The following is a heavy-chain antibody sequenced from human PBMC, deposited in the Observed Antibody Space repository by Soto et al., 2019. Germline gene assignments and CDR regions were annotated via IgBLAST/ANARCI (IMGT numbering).Heavy chain of an antibody. CDR1: GGSISSYY. CDR2: IYYSGST. CDR3: ARQRGYCSSTSCRSTYYFDY. V-gene: IGHV4-59*08. D-gene: IGHD2-2*01. J-gene: IGHJ4*02. Sequence: SETLSLTCTVSGGSISSYYWSWIRQPPGKGLEWIGYIYYSGSTNYNPSLKSRVTISVDTSKNQFSLKLSSVTAADTAVYYCARQRGYCSSTSCRSTYYFDYWGQGTLVTVSS.